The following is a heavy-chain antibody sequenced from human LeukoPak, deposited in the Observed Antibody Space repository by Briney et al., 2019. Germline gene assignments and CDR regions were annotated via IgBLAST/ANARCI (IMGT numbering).Heavy chain of an antibody. D-gene: IGHD6-13*01. V-gene: IGHV1-18*01. CDR1: GYTFTSYG. Sequence: ASVKVSCKASGYTFTSYGISWVRQAPGQGLEWMGWISAYNGNTNYAQKLQGRVTMTTDKSTSTAYMELSSLRSEDTAVYYCARTEAAAGMLYYYYGMDVWGQGTTVTVSS. J-gene: IGHJ6*02. CDR3: ARTEAAAGMLYYYYGMDV. CDR2: ISAYNGNT.